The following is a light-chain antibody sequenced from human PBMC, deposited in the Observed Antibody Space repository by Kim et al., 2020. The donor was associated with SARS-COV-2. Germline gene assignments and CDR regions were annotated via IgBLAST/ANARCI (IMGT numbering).Light chain of an antibody. CDR3: QQYASSPYT. CDR1: QTLRSSY. Sequence: SPGDRAALSCRASQTLRSSYLAWYQQSPGQAPRLLIYGATSRATGIPARFSGSGSGTDFTLTISRLEPQDFAVYYCQQYASSPYTFGQGTKVDIK. CDR2: GAT. J-gene: IGKJ2*01. V-gene: IGKV3-20*01.